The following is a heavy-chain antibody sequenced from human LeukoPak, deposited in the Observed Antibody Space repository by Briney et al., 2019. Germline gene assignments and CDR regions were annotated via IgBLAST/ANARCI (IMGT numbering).Heavy chain of an antibody. Sequence: GGSLRLSCAASGFTFNTYWMHWVRHAPGKGLVWVSRIKSDGSSPAYADSVRGRFTISRDNAKNSLYLQMNSLRAEDTAVYYCARQSLYSGVLWFGESYYFDYWGQGTLVTVSS. V-gene: IGHV3-74*01. J-gene: IGHJ4*02. D-gene: IGHD3-10*01. CDR3: ARQSLYSGVLWFGESYYFDY. CDR1: GFTFNTYW. CDR2: IKSDGSSP.